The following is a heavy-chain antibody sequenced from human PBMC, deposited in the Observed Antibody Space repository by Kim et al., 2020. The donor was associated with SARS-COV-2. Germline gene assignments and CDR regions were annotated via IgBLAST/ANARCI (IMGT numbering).Heavy chain of an antibody. J-gene: IGHJ5*02. V-gene: IGHV1-18*01. CDR3: ARDLEGFVVVPAEKNWFDP. CDR2: ISAYNGNT. CDR1: GYTFTSYG. D-gene: IGHD2-2*01. Sequence: ASVKVSCKASGYTFTSYGISWVRQAPGQGLEWMGWISAYNGNTNYAQKLQGRVTMTTDTSTSTAYMELRSLRSDDTAVYYCARDLEGFVVVPAEKNWFDPWGQGTLVTVSS.